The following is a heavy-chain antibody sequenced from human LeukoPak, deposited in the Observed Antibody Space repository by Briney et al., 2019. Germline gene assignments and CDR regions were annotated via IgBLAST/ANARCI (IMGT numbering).Heavy chain of an antibody. D-gene: IGHD1-26*01. J-gene: IGHJ3*02. CDR1: GFTFTSPA. CDR2: IVVGSGNT. CDR3: AAGSGSYHNAFDI. V-gene: IGHV1-58*01. Sequence: GASVKVSCKASGFTFTSPAVQWVRQARGQRLEWIGWIVVGSGNTNYAQKFQERVTITRDMSTSTAYMELSSLRSEDTAVYYCAAGSGSYHNAFDIWGQGTMVTVSS.